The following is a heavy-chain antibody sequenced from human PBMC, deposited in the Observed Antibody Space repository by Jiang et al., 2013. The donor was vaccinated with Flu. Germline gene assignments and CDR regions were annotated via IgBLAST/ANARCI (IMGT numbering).Heavy chain of an antibody. CDR2: ISAYNGNT. CDR3: AREPRRGGSYPVNAFDI. Sequence: KPGASVKVSCKASGYTFTSYGISWVRQAPGQGLEWMGWISAYNGNTNYAQKLQGRVTMTTDTSTSTAYMELRSLRSDDTAVYYCAREPRRGGSYPVNAFDIWGQGTMVTVSS. J-gene: IGHJ3*02. CDR1: GYTFTSYG. V-gene: IGHV1-18*01. D-gene: IGHD1-26*01.